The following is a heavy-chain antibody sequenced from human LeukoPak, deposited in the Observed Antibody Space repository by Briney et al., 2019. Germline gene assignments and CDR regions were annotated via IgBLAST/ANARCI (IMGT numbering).Heavy chain of an antibody. J-gene: IGHJ4*02. CDR1: GFTFSSYG. Sequence: QAGGSLRLSCAASGFTFSSYGMSWVRQAPGKGLEWVSAISGSGGSTYYADSVKGRFTISRDNSKNTLYLQMNSLRAEDTAVYYCAKDPPIRRAAPGSVRKTDYWGQGTLVTVSS. D-gene: IGHD2-15*01. V-gene: IGHV3-23*01. CDR3: AKDPPIRRAAPGSVRKTDY. CDR2: ISGSGGST.